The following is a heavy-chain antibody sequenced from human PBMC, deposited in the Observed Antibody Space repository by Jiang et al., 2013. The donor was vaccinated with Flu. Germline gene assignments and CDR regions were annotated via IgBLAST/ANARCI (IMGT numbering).Heavy chain of an antibody. CDR3: ARGLAYYYDSSGPVYYGMDV. CDR2: IYYSGST. J-gene: IGHJ6*02. V-gene: IGHV4-59*01. D-gene: IGHD3-22*01. Sequence: GLEWIGYIYYSGSTNYNPSLKSRVTISVDTSKNQFSLKLSSVTAADTAVYYCARGLAYYYDSSGPVYYGMDVWGQGTTVTVSS.